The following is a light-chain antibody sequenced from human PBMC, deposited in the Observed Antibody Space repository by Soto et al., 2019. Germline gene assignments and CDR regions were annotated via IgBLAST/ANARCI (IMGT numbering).Light chain of an antibody. CDR1: QSVLYSSNNKNY. Sequence: DIVMTQSPDSLAVSLGERATINCKSSQSVLYSSNNKNYLAWYQQKPGQPPKLLIYWASTRESGVPDRFSGSGSGTDVALTISSLQAEDVAGYYCQQYYSAPTFGQGTRLEIK. CDR2: WAS. J-gene: IGKJ5*01. V-gene: IGKV4-1*01. CDR3: QQYYSAPT.